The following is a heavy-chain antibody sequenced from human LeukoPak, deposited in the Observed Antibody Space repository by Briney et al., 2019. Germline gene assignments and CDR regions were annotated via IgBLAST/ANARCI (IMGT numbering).Heavy chain of an antibody. D-gene: IGHD2-2*02. J-gene: IGHJ4*02. Sequence: GGSLRLSCAASGFTFSSYGMHWVRQAPGKGLEWVAFIRYDGSNKYYADSVKGRFTISRDNSKNTLYLQMNSLRAEDTAVYYCAKGQWDQLLYAPSFGYWGQGTLVTVSS. CDR1: GFTFSSYG. CDR2: IRYDGSNK. V-gene: IGHV3-30*02. CDR3: AKGQWDQLLYAPSFGY.